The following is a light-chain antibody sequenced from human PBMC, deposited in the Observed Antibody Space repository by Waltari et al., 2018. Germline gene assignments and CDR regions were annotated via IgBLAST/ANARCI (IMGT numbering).Light chain of an antibody. CDR3: GSYVNTRVLFV. V-gene: IGLV2-14*03. Sequence: QSALTQPASVSGSPGQSLTISCGGSSNDVGGYNFVSWYQQHPGKAPKVIIYDFNNRPSGISSRFSGSKSDNTASLTISDLQTEDEADYYCGSYVNTRVLFVFGSGTKVTVL. CDR1: SNDVGGYNF. J-gene: IGLJ1*01. CDR2: DFN.